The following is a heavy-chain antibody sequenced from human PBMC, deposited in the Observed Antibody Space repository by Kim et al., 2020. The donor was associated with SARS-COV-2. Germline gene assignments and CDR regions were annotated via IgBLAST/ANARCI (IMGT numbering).Heavy chain of an antibody. CDR3: AKLPPNCGGDCWFDY. V-gene: IGHV3-23*02. J-gene: IGHJ4*02. D-gene: IGHD2-21*02. Sequence: DSGEGRFTHSQENAKNTLYLQMNSLRAEDTAVYYCAKLPPNCGGDCWFDYWGQGTLVTVSS.